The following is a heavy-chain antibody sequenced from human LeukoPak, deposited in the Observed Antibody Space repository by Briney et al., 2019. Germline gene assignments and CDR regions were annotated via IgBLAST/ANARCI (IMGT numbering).Heavy chain of an antibody. Sequence: SETLSLTCTVSGGSISSSIYYWGWIRQPPGKGLEWIGSMYYSGSTFYNPSLKSRVTISVDTSKNQFSLKLSSVTAADTAVYYCARGPRTSYSSSWYRYGWFDPWGQGTLVTVSS. CDR3: ARGPRTSYSSSWYRYGWFDP. CDR1: GGSISSSIYY. V-gene: IGHV4-39*07. J-gene: IGHJ5*02. CDR2: MYYSGST. D-gene: IGHD6-13*01.